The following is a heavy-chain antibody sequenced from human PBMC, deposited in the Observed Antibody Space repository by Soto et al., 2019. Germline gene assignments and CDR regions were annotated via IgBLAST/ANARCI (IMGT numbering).Heavy chain of an antibody. D-gene: IGHD2-15*01. J-gene: IGHJ4*02. Sequence: EVQLLESGGGLVQPGGSLRLSCAASGFTFSSYAMSWVRQSPGKGLEWVSAISGSGGSTYYADSVKGRFTISRDNSKNTLYLQMNRLRAEDTAVYYCAKGVVVVAASSYGDLDYWGQGTLVTVSS. CDR1: GFTFSSYA. CDR3: AKGVVVVAASSYGDLDY. V-gene: IGHV3-23*01. CDR2: ISGSGGST.